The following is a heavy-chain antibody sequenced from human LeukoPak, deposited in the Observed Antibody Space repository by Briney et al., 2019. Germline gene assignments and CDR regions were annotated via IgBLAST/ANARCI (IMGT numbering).Heavy chain of an antibody. J-gene: IGHJ4*02. Sequence: GGSLRLSCAASGFTFDDYAMHWVRQAPGKGLEWVSGISWNSGYIVYADSVKGRFTISRDDVKNSLYLQMDSLRAEDTAVYYCASSSMTQAPDYWGQGTLVIVSS. V-gene: IGHV3-9*01. CDR1: GFTFDDYA. CDR2: ISWNSGYI. D-gene: IGHD2-21*02. CDR3: ASSSMTQAPDY.